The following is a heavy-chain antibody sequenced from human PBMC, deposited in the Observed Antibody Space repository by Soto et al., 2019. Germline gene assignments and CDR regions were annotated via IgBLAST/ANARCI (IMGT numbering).Heavy chain of an antibody. V-gene: IGHV3-21*01. CDR3: ARSTTVTTLFDY. J-gene: IGHJ4*02. CDR2: ISSSSSYI. CDR1: GFTFSSYS. D-gene: IGHD4-17*01. Sequence: GGSLRLSCAASGFTFSSYSMNWVRQAPGKGLEWVSSISSSSSYIYYADSVKGRFTISRDNAKNSLYLQMNSLRAEDTAVYYCARSTTVTTLFDYWGQGTLVTVSS.